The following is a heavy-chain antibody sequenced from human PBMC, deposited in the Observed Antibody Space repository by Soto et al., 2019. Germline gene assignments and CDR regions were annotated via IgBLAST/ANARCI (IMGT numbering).Heavy chain of an antibody. CDR1: GFTFSDYY. D-gene: IGHD1-7*01. CDR3: ARGGVKGTKSRGQVDN. J-gene: IGHJ4*02. V-gene: IGHV3-11*06. Sequence: QVQVVESGGGLVKPGGSLRLSCAASGFTFSDYYMSWIRQAPGKGLDWVSCISSSGDSTKYADSVKGRFTISRDNAKNSLYLQLNSLRAEDTAVYYCARGGVKGTKSRGQVDNWGQGTLVTVSS. CDR2: ISSSGDST.